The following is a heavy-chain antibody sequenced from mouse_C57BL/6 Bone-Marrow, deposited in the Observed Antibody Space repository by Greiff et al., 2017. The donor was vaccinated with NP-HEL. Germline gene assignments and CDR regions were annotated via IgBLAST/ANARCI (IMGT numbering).Heavy chain of an antibody. V-gene: IGHV1-63*01. CDR1: GYTFTNYW. J-gene: IGHJ2*01. Sequence: VKLQESGAELVRPGTSVKMSCKASGYTFTNYWIGWAKQRPGHGLEWIGDIYPGGGYTNYNEKFKGKATLTADKSSSTAYMQFSSLTSEDSAIYYCARRDYYGSPFDYWGQGTTLTVAS. CDR3: ARRDYYGSPFDY. D-gene: IGHD1-1*01. CDR2: IYPGGGYT.